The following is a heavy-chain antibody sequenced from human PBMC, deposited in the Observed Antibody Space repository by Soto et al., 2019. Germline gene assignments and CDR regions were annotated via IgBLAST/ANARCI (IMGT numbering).Heavy chain of an antibody. D-gene: IGHD4-17*01. CDR3: SRASTTGTTLDY. CDR1: GGSISSGGYY. J-gene: IGHJ4*02. Sequence: SETLSLTCTVSGGSISSGGYYWSWIRQHPGKGLEWIGYIYYSGSTYYNPSLKSRVTISVDRSKNQFSLKLSSVTAADTAVYYFSRASTTGTTLDYWGKGTLVTVSS. V-gene: IGHV4-31*03. CDR2: IYYSGST.